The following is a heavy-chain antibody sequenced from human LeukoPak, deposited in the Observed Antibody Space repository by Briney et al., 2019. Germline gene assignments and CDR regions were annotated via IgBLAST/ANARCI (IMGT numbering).Heavy chain of an antibody. CDR2: ISGSGGST. D-gene: IGHD3-22*01. CDR1: GFTFSSYA. J-gene: IGHJ4*02. Sequence: GGSLRLSCAASGFTFSSYAMSWVRQAPGKGLEWVSAISGSGGSTHYADSVEGRFTISRDNSKNTLYLQMNSLRAEDTAVYYCAKDRITMIVATFDYWGQGTLVTVSS. V-gene: IGHV3-23*01. CDR3: AKDRITMIVATFDY.